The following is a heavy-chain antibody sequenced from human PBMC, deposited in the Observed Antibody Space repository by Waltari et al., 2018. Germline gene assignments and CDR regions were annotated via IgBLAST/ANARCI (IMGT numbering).Heavy chain of an antibody. CDR2: LYSAGHT. J-gene: IGHJ4*02. D-gene: IGHD3-16*01. CDR3: ARDLVHYFDY. Sequence: EVHLVDSGGGLIQLGGSLRLSCSASGLTNSDNYMSWVSQGPGKGLEWVSVLYSAGHTYYADSVKGRFTISRDSSKNTLYLQMNSLRTEDTAVYYCARDLVHYFDYWGQGTLVTVSS. CDR1: GLTNSDNY. V-gene: IGHV3-53*01.